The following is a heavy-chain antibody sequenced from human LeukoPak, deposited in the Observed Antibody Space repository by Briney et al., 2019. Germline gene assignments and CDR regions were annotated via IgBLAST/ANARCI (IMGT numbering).Heavy chain of an antibody. J-gene: IGHJ6*02. CDR3: ARRDSSANYAMDV. CDR2: IGTSSGST. V-gene: IGHV1-18*01. D-gene: IGHD3-22*01. CDR1: GYTFTNYG. Sequence: ASVKVSCKASGYTFTNYGISWVRQAPGQGLEWMGWIGTSSGSTNYAQKLQGRVTMTKDTSTSTVYMELRSLTSDDTAVYYCARRDSSANYAMDVWGQGTTVTVSS.